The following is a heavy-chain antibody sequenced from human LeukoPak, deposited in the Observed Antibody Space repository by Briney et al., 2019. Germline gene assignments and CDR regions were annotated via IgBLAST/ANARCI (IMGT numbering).Heavy chain of an antibody. CDR1: GYTLTELS. J-gene: IGHJ4*02. CDR3: ATGGSGSYYELDY. D-gene: IGHD3-10*01. CDR2: FDPEDGET. V-gene: IGHV1-24*01. Sequence: ASVRVSCTVSGYTLTELSMHWVRQAPGKGREWMGGFDPEDGETIYAQKFQGRVTMTEDTSTDTAYMELSSLRSEDTAVYYCATGGSGSYYELDYWGQGTLVTVSS.